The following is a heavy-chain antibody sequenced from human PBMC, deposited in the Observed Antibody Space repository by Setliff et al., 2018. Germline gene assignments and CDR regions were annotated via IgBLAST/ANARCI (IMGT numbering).Heavy chain of an antibody. Sequence: ASVKASCKTSGFNFITYGFSWVRQAPGQGLEWMGWISPYSGETNNAQKFQDRLSVTADTSSKTIYMELRSLTSDDTAVYFCTTSRAPRVVLAADFDLWGQGTLVTVSS. CDR3: TTSRAPRVVLAADFDL. CDR1: GFNFITYG. J-gene: IGHJ4*02. CDR2: ISPYSGET. V-gene: IGHV1-18*01. D-gene: IGHD2-21*01.